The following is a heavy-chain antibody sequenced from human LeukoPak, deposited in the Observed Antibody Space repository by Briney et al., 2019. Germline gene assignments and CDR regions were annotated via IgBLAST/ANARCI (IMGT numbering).Heavy chain of an antibody. V-gene: IGHV3-74*01. CDR3: ARGVGSCSSTSCYWWFDP. J-gene: IGHJ5*02. CDR2: INSDGSST. D-gene: IGHD2-2*01. CDR1: GFTFSSYW. Sequence: QPGGSLRLSCAASGFTFSSYWMHWVRQAPGKGLVWVSRINSDGSSTSYADSVKGRFTISRDNAKNTLYLQMNSLRAEDTAVYYCARGVGSCSSTSCYWWFDPWGQGTLVTVSS.